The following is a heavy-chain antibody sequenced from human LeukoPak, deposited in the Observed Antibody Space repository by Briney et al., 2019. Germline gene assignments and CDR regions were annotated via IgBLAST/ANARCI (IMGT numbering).Heavy chain of an antibody. D-gene: IGHD3-22*01. Sequence: SETLSLTCTVSGGSISSSSYYWGWIRQPPGEGLEWIGSIYYSGSTYYNPSLKSRVTISVGTSKNQFSLKLSSVTAAYTAVYYCARGFITMIVVVIPDAFDIWGQGTMVTVSS. J-gene: IGHJ3*02. V-gene: IGHV4-39*07. CDR1: GGSISSSSYY. CDR2: IYYSGST. CDR3: ARGFITMIVVVIPDAFDI.